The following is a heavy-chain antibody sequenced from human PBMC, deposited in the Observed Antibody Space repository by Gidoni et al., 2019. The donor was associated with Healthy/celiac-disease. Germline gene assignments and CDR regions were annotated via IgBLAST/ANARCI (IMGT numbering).Heavy chain of an antibody. V-gene: IGHV4-59*01. Sequence: QVQLQESGPGLVKPSETLSLTCTVSGGSISSYYWSWIRQPPGKGLEWIGYIYYSGSTNYNPSLKSRVTISVDTSKNQFSLKLSSVTAADTAVYYCARVVAVAGFLYRSYYFDYWGQGTLVTVSS. CDR3: ARVVAVAGFLYRSYYFDY. CDR1: GGSISSYY. D-gene: IGHD6-19*01. J-gene: IGHJ4*02. CDR2: IYYSGST.